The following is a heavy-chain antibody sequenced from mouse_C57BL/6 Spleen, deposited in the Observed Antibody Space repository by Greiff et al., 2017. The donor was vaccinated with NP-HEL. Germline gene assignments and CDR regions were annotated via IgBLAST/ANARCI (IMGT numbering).Heavy chain of an antibody. D-gene: IGHD2-4*01. V-gene: IGHV1-80*01. Sequence: VQLQQSGAELVKPGASVKISCKASGYAFSSYWMNWVKQRPGKGLEWIGQIYPGDGDTNYNGKFKGKATLTADKSSSTAYMQLSSLTSEDSAVYFCARGDYDGVCFAYWGQGTLVTVSA. CDR1: GYAFSSYW. CDR3: ARGDYDGVCFAY. J-gene: IGHJ3*01. CDR2: IYPGDGDT.